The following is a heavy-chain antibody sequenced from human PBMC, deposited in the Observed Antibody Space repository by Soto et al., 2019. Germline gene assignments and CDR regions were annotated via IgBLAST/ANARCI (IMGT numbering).Heavy chain of an antibody. CDR1: GYTFTSYG. V-gene: IGHV1-18*01. CDR2: ISAYNGNT. Sequence: GASVKVSCKASGYTFTSYGISWVRQAPGQGLEWMGWISAYNGNTNYAQKLQGRVTMTTDTSTSTAYMELRSLRSDDTAVYYCARVRDSSGYYYGGYDYWGQGTPVTVS. J-gene: IGHJ4*02. CDR3: ARVRDSSGYYYGGYDY. D-gene: IGHD3-22*01.